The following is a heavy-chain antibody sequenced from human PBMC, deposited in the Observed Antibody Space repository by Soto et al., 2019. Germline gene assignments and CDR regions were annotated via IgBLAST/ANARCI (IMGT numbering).Heavy chain of an antibody. D-gene: IGHD3-3*01. Sequence: QITLEESGPTMVKPTQTLTLTCTFSGFSLNTRGVGVGWIRQPPGKALEWLTLIYWNDDQRYSPSLKNRLTITKDIPKNQVVLTMTNVDPGDTATYYCAHGGHLYNDFILNHWGQGILVTVSS. V-gene: IGHV2-5*01. CDR1: GFSLNTRGVG. J-gene: IGHJ5*02. CDR2: IYWNDDQ. CDR3: AHGGHLYNDFILNH.